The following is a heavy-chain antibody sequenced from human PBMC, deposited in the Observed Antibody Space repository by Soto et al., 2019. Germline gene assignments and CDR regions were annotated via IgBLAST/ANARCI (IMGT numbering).Heavy chain of an antibody. CDR3: AKDLIGSSSWYNWFDP. CDR1: GFTFSSYA. CDR2: ISGSGGST. Sequence: EVQLLESGGGLVQPGGSLRLSCAASGFTFSSYAMSWVRQAPGKGLEWVSAISGSGGSTYYADSVKGRFTISRDNSKNTLYLQMNSLRAEDTAVYYCAKDLIGSSSWYNWFDPWGQGTLVTVSS. D-gene: IGHD6-13*01. J-gene: IGHJ5*02. V-gene: IGHV3-23*01.